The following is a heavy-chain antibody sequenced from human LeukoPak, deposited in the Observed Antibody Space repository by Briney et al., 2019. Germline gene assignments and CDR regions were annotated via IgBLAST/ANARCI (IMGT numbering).Heavy chain of an antibody. CDR2: IIPIFGTA. CDR3: ARAPPSYDILTGYPPGDY. CDR1: GGTFSSYA. D-gene: IGHD3-9*01. V-gene: IGHV1-69*06. J-gene: IGHJ4*02. Sequence: ASVKVSCEASGGTFSSYAISWVRQAPGQGLEWMGGIIPIFGTANYAQKFQGRVTITADKSTSTAYMELSSLRSEDTAVYYCARAPPSYDILTGYPPGDYWGQGTLVTVSS.